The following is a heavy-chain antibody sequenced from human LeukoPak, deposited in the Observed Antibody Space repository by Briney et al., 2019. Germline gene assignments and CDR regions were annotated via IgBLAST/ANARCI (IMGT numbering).Heavy chain of an antibody. D-gene: IGHD3-22*01. CDR1: LYTFTNYG. Sequence: GASVTVSRKPSLYTFTNYGISWVRQAPRQGREWMGWVSAYNGNKNYAQKLQGRVTMTTDTSTSTAYMELRSLRSDDTAVYYCARDYYDSSGYAEYFQHWGQGTLVTVSS. CDR2: VSAYNGNK. V-gene: IGHV1-18*01. CDR3: ARDYYDSSGYAEYFQH. J-gene: IGHJ1*01.